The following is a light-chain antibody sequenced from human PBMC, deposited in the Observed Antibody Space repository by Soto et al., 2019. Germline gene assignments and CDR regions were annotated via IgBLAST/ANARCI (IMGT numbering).Light chain of an antibody. CDR3: AAWDDSLSGPGV. CDR1: SSNIGNFY. V-gene: IGLV1-47*01. CDR2: KNN. Sequence: QSVLTQPPSASGTPGQRVTISCSGSSSNIGNFYVYWYQQLPGTAPKLLIYKNNLRPLGVPDRFSGSKSGTSASLAISGLRSEDEADYYCAAWDDSLSGPGVFGGGTQLTVL. J-gene: IGLJ7*01.